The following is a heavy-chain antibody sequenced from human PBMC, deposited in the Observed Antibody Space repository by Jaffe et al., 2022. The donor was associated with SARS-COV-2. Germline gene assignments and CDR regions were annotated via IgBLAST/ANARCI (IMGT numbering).Heavy chain of an antibody. D-gene: IGHD6-19*01. CDR1: GFTFSSYA. V-gene: IGHV3-30*04. J-gene: IGHJ4*02. CDR2: ISYDGSNK. CDR3: ARDPAYSSGWWLFDY. Sequence: QVQLVESGGGVVQPGRSLRLSCAASGFTFSSYAMHWVRQAPGKGLEWVAVISYDGSNKYYADSVKGRFTISRDNSKNTLYLQMNSLRAEDTAVYYCARDPAYSSGWWLFDYWGQGTLVTVSS.